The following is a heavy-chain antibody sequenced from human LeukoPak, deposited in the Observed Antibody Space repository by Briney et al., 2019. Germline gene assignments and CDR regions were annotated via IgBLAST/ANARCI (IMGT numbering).Heavy chain of an antibody. CDR1: GYTFTGYY. J-gene: IGHJ4*02. D-gene: IGHD1-20*01. CDR2: INPNSGGT. CDR3: ATISYNWKLLLLDY. V-gene: IGHV1-2*02. Sequence: ASVKVSCKASGYTFTGYYMHWVRQAPGQGLEWMGWINPNSGGTHYAQKFQGRVTMTSDTSISTAYMELSSLRSEDTAVYHCATISYNWKLLLLDYWGQGTLVTVSS.